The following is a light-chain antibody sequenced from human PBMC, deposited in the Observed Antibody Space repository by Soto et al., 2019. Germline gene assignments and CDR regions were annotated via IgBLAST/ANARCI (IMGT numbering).Light chain of an antibody. CDR3: QQYNNWLRWT. CDR2: GAS. V-gene: IGKV3-15*01. CDR1: QSVSSN. Sequence: EIVMTQSPATLYVSPGERATLSCRASQSVSSNLAWYQQKPGQAPRLLIYGASTRATGIPARFSGSGSGTEFALTISSLQSEDFAVYYCQQYNNWLRWTFGQGTKVEIK. J-gene: IGKJ1*01.